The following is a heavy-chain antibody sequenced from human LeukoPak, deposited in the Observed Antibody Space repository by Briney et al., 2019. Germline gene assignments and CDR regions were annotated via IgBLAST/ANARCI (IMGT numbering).Heavy chain of an antibody. D-gene: IGHD6-19*01. CDR2: ISGSGGST. CDR1: GFTFSSYA. J-gene: IGHJ4*02. V-gene: IGHV3-23*01. Sequence: PGGSLRLSCAASGFTFSSYAMSWVRQAPGKGLEWVSAISGSGGSTYYADSVKGRFTISRDNSKNTLYLQMNSLRAEDTAVYYCAKGPSKKGTTPHSSGWYETDYWGQGTLVTVSS. CDR3: AKGPSKKGTTPHSSGWYETDY.